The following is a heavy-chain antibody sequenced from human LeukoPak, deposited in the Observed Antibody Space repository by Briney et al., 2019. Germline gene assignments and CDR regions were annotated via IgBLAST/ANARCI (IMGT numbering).Heavy chain of an antibody. V-gene: IGHV4-39*07. Sequence: SETLSLTCTVSGGSISSSSYYWGWIRQPPGKGLEWIGSIYYSGSTYYNPSLKSRVTISVDTSKNQFSLKLNSVTVADTAVYYCVTSISLAGWGGFDVWGQGTKVTVSS. CDR2: IYYSGST. CDR3: VTSISLAGWGGFDV. CDR1: GGSISSSSYY. D-gene: IGHD3-16*01. J-gene: IGHJ3*01.